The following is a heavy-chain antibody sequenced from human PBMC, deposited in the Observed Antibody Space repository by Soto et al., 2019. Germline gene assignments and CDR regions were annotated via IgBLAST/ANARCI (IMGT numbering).Heavy chain of an antibody. CDR2: TRNKANNYIT. J-gene: IGHJ4*02. CDR3: GRWTSGSPDC. Sequence: EVQLVESGGGLVQPAGSLRLSCAASGFTLSDHYMGWVRQAPGKGLEWLGRTRNKANNYITEYATSVKGRFTISRDESKNSVYLQLNSLKSEDTAVYYCGRWTSGSPDCWGQGTLVTVSS. CDR1: GFTLSDHY. V-gene: IGHV3-72*01. D-gene: IGHD1-26*01.